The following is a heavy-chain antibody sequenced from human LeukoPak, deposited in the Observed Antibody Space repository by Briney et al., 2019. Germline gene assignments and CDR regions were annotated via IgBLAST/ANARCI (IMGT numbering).Heavy chain of an antibody. CDR1: GASISSGNSY. V-gene: IGHV4-31*03. Sequence: EASEALSLTCTVSGASISSGNSYWTWIRQHPGKGLEWIGYIYYTGSTYYNPSLKSRLGISVDTSKNQFSLKLTSVTAADTAVYYCARDSDGSGSRPYDYWGQGTLVTVSS. CDR2: IYYTGST. D-gene: IGHD3-10*01. J-gene: IGHJ4*02. CDR3: ARDSDGSGSRPYDY.